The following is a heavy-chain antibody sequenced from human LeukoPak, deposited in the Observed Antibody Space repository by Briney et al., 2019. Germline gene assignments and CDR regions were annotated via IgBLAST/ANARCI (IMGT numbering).Heavy chain of an antibody. Sequence: GASVKVSCKASGGTFSSYAISWVRQAPGQGLEWMGGIIPIFGTANYAQKFQGRVTITADESTSTAYMELSSLRSEDTAVYYCARVPAYYYDSSGYSMEDWGQGTLVTVSS. CDR2: IIPIFGTA. CDR1: GGTFSSYA. J-gene: IGHJ4*02. V-gene: IGHV1-69*13. D-gene: IGHD3-22*01. CDR3: ARVPAYYYDSSGYSMED.